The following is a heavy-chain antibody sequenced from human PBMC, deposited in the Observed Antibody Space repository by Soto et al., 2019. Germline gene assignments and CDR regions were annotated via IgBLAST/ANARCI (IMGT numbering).Heavy chain of an antibody. CDR1: GGSIRSYY. J-gene: IGHJ4*02. V-gene: IGHV4-59*01. CDR3: ARGSMVRGPTPFDY. CDR2: VYYSGSA. Sequence: SATRGLTWNVSGGSIRSYYWNWIRPPPGKTLEWIGDVYYSGSANYNPSLKSRVTMSVDISKNQFSLKLNSVTAADTAVYYCARGSMVRGPTPFDYWGQGTLVTVSS. D-gene: IGHD3-10*01.